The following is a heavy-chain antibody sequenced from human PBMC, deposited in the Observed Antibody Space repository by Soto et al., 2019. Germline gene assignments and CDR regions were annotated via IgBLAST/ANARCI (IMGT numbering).Heavy chain of an antibody. Sequence: SETLSLTCTVSGGSISSYYWSWIRQPPGKGLEWIGYIYYSGSTNYNPSLKSRVTISVDTSKNQFSLKLSSVTAPDTAVYYCARGLTRSYYYYYYYMDVWGKGTTVTVSS. CDR2: IYYSGST. CDR3: ARGLTRSYYYYYYYMDV. D-gene: IGHD4-4*01. CDR1: GGSISSYY. J-gene: IGHJ6*03. V-gene: IGHV4-59*12.